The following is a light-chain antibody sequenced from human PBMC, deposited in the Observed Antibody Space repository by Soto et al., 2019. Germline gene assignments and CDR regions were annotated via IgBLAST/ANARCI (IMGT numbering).Light chain of an antibody. V-gene: IGLV1-47*01. CDR1: SSNMGSNY. Sequence: QSVLTQPPSASGTPGQRITISCSGSSSNMGSNYVCWYQQLPGAAPKLLIYRDNHRPSGVPDRLSGSKSGTSASLAISGLRSEDEADYYCAAWDDSLSGRYVFGTGTKLTVL. CDR2: RDN. CDR3: AAWDDSLSGRYV. J-gene: IGLJ1*01.